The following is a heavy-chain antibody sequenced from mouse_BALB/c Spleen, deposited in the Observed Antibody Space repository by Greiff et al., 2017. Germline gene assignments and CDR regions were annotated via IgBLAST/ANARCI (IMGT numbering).Heavy chain of an antibody. D-gene: IGHD2-3*01. CDR1: GFSLTSYG. V-gene: IGHV2-5*01. J-gene: IGHJ2*01. Sequence: VKLMESGPGLVQPSQSLSITCTVSGFSLTSYGVHWVRQSPGKGLEWLGVIWRGGSTDYNAAFMSRLSITKDNSKSQVFFKMNSLQADDTAIYYCAKESLYDGYYVGYWGQGTTLTVSS. CDR3: AKESLYDGYYVGY. CDR2: IWRGGST.